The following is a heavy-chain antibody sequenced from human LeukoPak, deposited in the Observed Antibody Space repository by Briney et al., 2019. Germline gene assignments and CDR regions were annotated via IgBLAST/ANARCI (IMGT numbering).Heavy chain of an antibody. J-gene: IGHJ4*02. CDR2: IYYSGST. Sequence: SETLSFTCTGSGGSIGSYYWSWIRQPPGKGLEWIGYIYYSGSTTYNPSLKSRVTISVDTSKNQFSLKLSSVTAADTAVYYCARHFDYWGQGTLVTVSS. V-gene: IGHV4-59*01. CDR1: GGSIGSYY. CDR3: ARHFDY.